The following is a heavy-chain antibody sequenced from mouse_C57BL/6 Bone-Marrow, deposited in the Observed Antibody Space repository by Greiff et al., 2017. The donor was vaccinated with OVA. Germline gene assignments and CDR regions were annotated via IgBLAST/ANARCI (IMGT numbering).Heavy chain of an antibody. V-gene: IGHV1-81*01. CDR1: GYTFTSYG. Sequence: QVQLQQSGAELARPGASVKLSCKASGYTFTSYGISWVKQRTGQGLEWIGEIYPRSGNTYYNEKFKGKATLTADKSSSTAYMELRSLTSEDSAVYFCARLYFDDWGQGTTLTVSS. CDR2: IYPRSGNT. J-gene: IGHJ2*01. CDR3: ARLYFDD.